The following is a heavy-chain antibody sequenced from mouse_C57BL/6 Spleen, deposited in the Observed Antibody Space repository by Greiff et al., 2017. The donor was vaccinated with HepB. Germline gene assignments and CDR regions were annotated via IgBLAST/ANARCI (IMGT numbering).Heavy chain of an antibody. V-gene: IGHV1-4*01. J-gene: IGHJ3*01. D-gene: IGHD2-3*01. CDR3: ARMGDGYYPFAY. Sequence: VKLMESGAELARPGASVKMSCKASGYTFTSYTMHWVKQRPGQGLEWIGYINPSSGYTKYNQKFKDKATLTADKSSSTAYMQLSSLTSEDSAVYYCARMGDGYYPFAYWGQGTLVTVSA. CDR2: INPSSGYT. CDR1: GYTFTSYT.